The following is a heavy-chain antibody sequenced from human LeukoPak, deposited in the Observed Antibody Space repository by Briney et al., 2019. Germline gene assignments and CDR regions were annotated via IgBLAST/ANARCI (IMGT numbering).Heavy chain of an antibody. Sequence: PSQTLSLTCTVSGGSISSGSYYWSWIRQPAGKGLEWIGRIYTSGSTNYNPSLKSRVTISVDTSKNQFSLKLSSVTAADTAVYYCARVPKPSVRWELLAFDYWGQGTLVTVSS. CDR2: IYTSGST. D-gene: IGHD1-26*01. CDR1: GGSISSGSYY. V-gene: IGHV4-61*02. CDR3: ARVPKPSVRWELLAFDY. J-gene: IGHJ4*02.